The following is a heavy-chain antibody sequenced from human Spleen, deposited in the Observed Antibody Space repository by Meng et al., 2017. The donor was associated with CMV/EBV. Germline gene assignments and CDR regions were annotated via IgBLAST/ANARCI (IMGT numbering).Heavy chain of an antibody. CDR3: AKGVVARSYYYNYGMDV. CDR1: GFTFSDYA. Sequence: GGSLRLSCTASGFTFSDYAMTWVRQAPGKGLEWVSGISDTGVTTYYADSVKGRFTISRGNSKNTLYLQMNSLRAEDTAVYYCAKGVVARSYYYNYGMDVWGQGTTVTVSS. V-gene: IGHV3-23*01. D-gene: IGHD5-12*01. J-gene: IGHJ6*02. CDR2: ISDTGVTT.